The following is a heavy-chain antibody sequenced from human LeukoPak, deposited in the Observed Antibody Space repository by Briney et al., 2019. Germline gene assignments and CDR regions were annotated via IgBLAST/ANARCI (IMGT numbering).Heavy chain of an antibody. CDR2: IWYDGSNK. D-gene: IGHD2-15*01. V-gene: IGHV3-33*01. CDR3: ARDWLPPGYCSGGSCPPPDPIMDV. CDR1: GFTFSSYG. J-gene: IGHJ6*02. Sequence: GGSLRLSCAASGFTFSSYGMHWVRQAPGKGLEWVAVIWYDGSNKYYADSVKGRFTISRDNSKNMLYLQMNSLRAEDTAVYYCARDWLPPGYCSGGSCPPPDPIMDVWGQGPRSPSP.